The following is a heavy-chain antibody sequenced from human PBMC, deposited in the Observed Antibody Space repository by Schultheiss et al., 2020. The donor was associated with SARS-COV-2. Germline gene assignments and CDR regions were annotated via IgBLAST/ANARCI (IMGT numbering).Heavy chain of an antibody. Sequence: GGSLRLSCAASGFAFSAYYMSWIRQAPGKGPEWLAYISGRGNFTRYADSVQGRFSVSRDNADNSLSLHMNSLRADDTAVYYCARDLDIDGYNYGYWGQGTLVTVSS. CDR3: ARDLDIDGYNYGY. CDR2: ISGRGNFT. V-gene: IGHV3-11*06. D-gene: IGHD5-24*01. CDR1: GFAFSAYY. J-gene: IGHJ4*02.